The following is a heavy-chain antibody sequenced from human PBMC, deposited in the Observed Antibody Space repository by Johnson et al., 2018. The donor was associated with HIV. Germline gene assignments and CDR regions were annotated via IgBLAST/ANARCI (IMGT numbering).Heavy chain of an antibody. CDR1: GFTFSSYA. J-gene: IGHJ3*02. CDR3: AGRFYYDSSGYYSAAFDI. V-gene: IGHV3-30*04. D-gene: IGHD3-22*01. CDR2: ISYDGSNK. Sequence: QVQLVESGGGVVQPGRSLRLSCAASGFTFSSYAMHWVRQAPGKGLEWVAVISYDGSNKYYADSVKGRFTISRDHAKNSLYLQMNSLRAEDTALYYCAGRFYYDSSGYYSAAFDIWGQGTMVTVSS.